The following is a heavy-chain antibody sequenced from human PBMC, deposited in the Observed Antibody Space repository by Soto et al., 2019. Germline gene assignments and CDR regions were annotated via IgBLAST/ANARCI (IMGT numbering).Heavy chain of an antibody. CDR1: GFTLSDYY. CDR2: ISSSGRSI. D-gene: IGHD6-19*01. J-gene: IGHJ4*02. CDR3: VRRGSSGWYESYFDY. V-gene: IGHV3-11*01. Sequence: GGSLRLSCAASGFTLSDYYMIWIRQAPGKGLEWVSYISSSGRSIYYADSVKGRFTISRDNAKNSLYLQMNSLRAEDTAVYYCVRRGSSGWYESYFDYWGQGTLVTVSS.